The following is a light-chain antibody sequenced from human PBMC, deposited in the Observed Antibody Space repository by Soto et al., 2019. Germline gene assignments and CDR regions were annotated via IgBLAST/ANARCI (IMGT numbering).Light chain of an antibody. V-gene: IGKV3-15*01. CDR1: QSVNNN. Sequence: EFVLTQSPGTLSLSPGERATLSCRASQSVNNNLAWYQQKLGQAPRVLIYGASTRATGIPARFTGSGSGTEFILTITSLQSEDSAVYYCQEYNTWPWTFGQGTKVDI. CDR2: GAS. J-gene: IGKJ1*01. CDR3: QEYNTWPWT.